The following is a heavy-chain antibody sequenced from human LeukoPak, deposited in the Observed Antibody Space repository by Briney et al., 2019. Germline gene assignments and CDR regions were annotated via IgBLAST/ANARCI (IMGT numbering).Heavy chain of an antibody. Sequence: KPSETLSLTCTVSGGSMSPYYWSWVRQPPGKGLEWIGYVYYSGSTEYNPSLQSRVTISGDTSKNQFSLNLNSVTAADTAVYYCARHGYCSGGSCYWDYWGQGTLVTVSS. J-gene: IGHJ4*02. CDR1: GGSMSPYY. D-gene: IGHD2-15*01. CDR3: ARHGYCSGGSCYWDY. CDR2: VYYSGST. V-gene: IGHV4-59*01.